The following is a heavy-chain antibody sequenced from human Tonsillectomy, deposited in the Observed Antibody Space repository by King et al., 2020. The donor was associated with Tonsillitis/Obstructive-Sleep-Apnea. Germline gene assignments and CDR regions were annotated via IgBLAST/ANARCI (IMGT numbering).Heavy chain of an antibody. CDR1: GGTFRSYD. D-gene: IGHD5-12*01. CDR3: ARSVATIDYYYSHYMDV. CDR2: IIPIFGTA. V-gene: IGHV1-69*01. Sequence: QLVQSGAEVKKPGSSVKLSCKASGGTFRSYDISWVRQAPGQGLEWMGGIIPIFGTANYAQKFQGRVTITADESTSTAYMELSSLRSEDTAVYYCARSVATIDYYYSHYMDVWGKGTTVTVSS. J-gene: IGHJ6*03.